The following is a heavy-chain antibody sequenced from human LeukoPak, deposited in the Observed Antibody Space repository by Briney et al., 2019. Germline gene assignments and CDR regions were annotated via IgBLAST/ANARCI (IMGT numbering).Heavy chain of an antibody. Sequence: GASVKVSCKASGGTFSSYAISWARQAPGQGLEWMGGIIPIFGTANYAQKFQGRVTITADESTSTAYMELSSLRSEDTAVYYCARGPWDSSGYHPTWLDYWGQGTLVTVSS. CDR3: ARGPWDSSGYHPTWLDY. V-gene: IGHV1-69*13. CDR2: IIPIFGTA. J-gene: IGHJ4*02. D-gene: IGHD3-22*01. CDR1: GGTFSSYA.